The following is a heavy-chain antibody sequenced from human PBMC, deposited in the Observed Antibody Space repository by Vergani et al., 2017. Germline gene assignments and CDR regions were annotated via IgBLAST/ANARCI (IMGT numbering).Heavy chain of an antibody. CDR2: IWYDGSNK. CDR3: ARDRYYLGSGSYPYFYYYGLDV. V-gene: IGHV3-33*01. J-gene: IGHJ6*02. Sequence: QVQLVESGGGVVQPGRSLRLSCAASGFRFSSYGMNWVRQAPGKGLEWVAVIWYDGSNKYYADSVKGRFTISRDNSQNTVNLQMNSLGVDDTAVYYCARDRYYLGSGSYPYFYYYGLDVWGQGTAVTVSS. CDR1: GFRFSSYG. D-gene: IGHD3-10*01.